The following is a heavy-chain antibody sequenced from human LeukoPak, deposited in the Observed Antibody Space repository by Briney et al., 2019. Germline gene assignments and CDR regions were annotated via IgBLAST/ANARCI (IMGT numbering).Heavy chain of an antibody. Sequence: GGSLRLSCAASGFTFSKAWMSWVRQATGKGLEWVAVIWYDGSNKYYADSVKGRFTISRDNSKNTLYLQMNSLRAEDTAVYYCARPRDYYDSSGSFGYWGQGTLVTVSS. V-gene: IGHV3-33*07. CDR2: IWYDGSNK. J-gene: IGHJ4*02. CDR1: GFTFSKAW. D-gene: IGHD3-22*01. CDR3: ARPRDYYDSSGSFGY.